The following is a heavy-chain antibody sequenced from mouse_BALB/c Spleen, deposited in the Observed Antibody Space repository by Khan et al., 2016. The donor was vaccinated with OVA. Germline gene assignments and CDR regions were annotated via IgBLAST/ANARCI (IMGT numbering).Heavy chain of an antibody. Sequence: VQLQESGAELAKPGASVKMSCKASGYTFTTYWMHWVKQRPGQGLKWIGYIDPSTGYTEYNQKFKDKATLTTDKSSSTAYMQLSSLTSEDSAVYYCARRGRYGIFAYWGQGTLVTVSA. D-gene: IGHD2-1*01. CDR3: ARRGRYGIFAY. CDR1: GYTFTTYW. V-gene: IGHV1-7*01. J-gene: IGHJ3*01. CDR2: IDPSTGYT.